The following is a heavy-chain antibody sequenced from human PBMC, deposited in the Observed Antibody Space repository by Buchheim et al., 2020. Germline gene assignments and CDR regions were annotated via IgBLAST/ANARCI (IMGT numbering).Heavy chain of an antibody. J-gene: IGHJ4*02. CDR3: AKEYDYVWGSYSYYFDY. V-gene: IGHV3-30*18. CDR2: ISYDGSNK. CDR1: GFTFSSYG. D-gene: IGHD3-16*01. Sequence: QVQLVESGGGVVQPGRSLRLSCAASGFTFSSYGMHWVRRAPGKGLEWVAVISYDGSNKYYADSVKGRFTISRDNSKNTLYLQMNSLRAEDTAVYYCAKEYDYVWGSYSYYFDYWGQGTL.